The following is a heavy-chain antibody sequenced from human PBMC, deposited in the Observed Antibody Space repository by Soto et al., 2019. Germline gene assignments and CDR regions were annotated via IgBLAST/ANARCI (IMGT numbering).Heavy chain of an antibody. J-gene: IGHJ6*02. CDR3: ARGSDSSGYPDPKYYYYGMDV. Sequence: GGSLRLSCAASGFTVSSNYMSWVRQAPGKGLEWVSVIYSGGSTYYADSVKGRFTISRDNSKNTLYLQMNSLRAEDTAVYYCARGSDSSGYPDPKYYYYGMDVWGQGTTVTVSS. V-gene: IGHV3-53*01. CDR1: GFTVSSNY. CDR2: IYSGGST. D-gene: IGHD3-22*01.